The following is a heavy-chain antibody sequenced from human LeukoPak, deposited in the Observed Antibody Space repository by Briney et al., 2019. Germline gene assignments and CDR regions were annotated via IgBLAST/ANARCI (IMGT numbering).Heavy chain of an antibody. D-gene: IGHD3-10*01. Sequence: GGSLRLSCAASEFSLSTYWMSWVRQAPGKGLEWVANIKQDGSEKYYVDSVKGRFTISRDNAKKSLFLQMNSLRAEDTAVYYCARHHYYGSGSYGFDPWGQGTLVTVSS. CDR3: ARHHYYGSGSYGFDP. CDR1: EFSLSTYW. V-gene: IGHV3-7*01. J-gene: IGHJ5*02. CDR2: IKQDGSEK.